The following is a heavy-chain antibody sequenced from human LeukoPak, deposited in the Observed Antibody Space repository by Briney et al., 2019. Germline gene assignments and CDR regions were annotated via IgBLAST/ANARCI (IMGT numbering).Heavy chain of an antibody. CDR3: AGGGFGEAYYYYYMDV. D-gene: IGHD3-10*01. CDR1: GFTFSSYS. V-gene: IGHV3-21*04. J-gene: IGHJ6*03. CDR2: ISSSSSYI. Sequence: KSGGSLRLSCAASGFTFSSYSMNWVRQAPGKGLEWVSSISSSSSYIYYADSVKGRFTISRDNSKNTLFLQMNSLRAEDTAVYYCAGGGFGEAYYYYYMDVWGKGTTVTVSS.